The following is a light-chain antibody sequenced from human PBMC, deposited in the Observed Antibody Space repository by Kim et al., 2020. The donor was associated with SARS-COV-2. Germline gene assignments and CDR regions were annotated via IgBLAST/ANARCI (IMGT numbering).Light chain of an antibody. CDR1: NSNIGSNN. Sequence: QSVLTQPPSTSGTPGQRVTISCSGSNSNIGSNNVYWYQHFPPRAPRLLILDTDQRPSGVPDRFSGSKSGTSASLAITGLQSEDEAVYYCAAWDDSLGGPEFGGGTKVTVL. CDR2: DTD. J-gene: IGLJ3*02. V-gene: IGLV1-44*01. CDR3: AAWDDSLGGPE.